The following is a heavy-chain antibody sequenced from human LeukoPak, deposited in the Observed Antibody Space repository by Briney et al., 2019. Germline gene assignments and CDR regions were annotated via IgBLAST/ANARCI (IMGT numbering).Heavy chain of an antibody. D-gene: IGHD5-12*01. CDR2: ISPTSIYT. CDR1: GFIFNNYA. V-gene: IGHV3-21*01. CDR3: ARDFSGESGYGGF. Sequence: GGSLRLXCATSGFIFNNYAMNWVRQAPGKGPESVSSISPTSIYTWYADSVRGRFTISRDDVKNSLYLQMNSLRAEDTGLYYCARDFSGESGYGGFWGQGTQVTVSS. J-gene: IGHJ4*02.